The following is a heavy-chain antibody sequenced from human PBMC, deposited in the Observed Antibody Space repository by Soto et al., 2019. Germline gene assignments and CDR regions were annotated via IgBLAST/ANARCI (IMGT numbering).Heavy chain of an antibody. V-gene: IGHV3-30-3*01. CDR1: GFTFSSYA. D-gene: IGHD3-22*01. CDR2: ISYDGSNK. Sequence: GGSLRLSCAASGFTFSSYAMHWVRQAPGKGLEWVAVISYDGSNKYYADSVKGRFTISRDNSKNTLYLQMNSLRAEDTAVYYCARDGDSSGYFEVRHAFDIWGQGTMVTVSS. J-gene: IGHJ3*02. CDR3: ARDGDSSGYFEVRHAFDI.